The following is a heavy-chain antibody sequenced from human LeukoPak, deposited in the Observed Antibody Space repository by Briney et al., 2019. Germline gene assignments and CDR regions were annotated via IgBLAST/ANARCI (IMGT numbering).Heavy chain of an antibody. V-gene: IGHV4-59*08. Sequence: SETLSLTCTVSGDSIRSYYWSWIRQPPGKGLEWIGYIYYSGSTKYNPSLKSRVTISVDTSKNQFSLKLSSVTAADTAVYCCARLPYCSTTSCYYWFDPWGQGTLVTVSS. J-gene: IGHJ5*02. D-gene: IGHD2-2*01. CDR2: IYYSGST. CDR3: ARLPYCSTTSCYYWFDP. CDR1: GDSIRSYY.